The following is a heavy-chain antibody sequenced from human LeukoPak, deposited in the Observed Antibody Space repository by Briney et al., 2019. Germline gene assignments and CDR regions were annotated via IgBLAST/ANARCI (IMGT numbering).Heavy chain of an antibody. Sequence: SVKVSCKASGGTFSSYAISWVRQAPAQGLEWMGRIIPILGIANYAQKFQGRVTITADKSTSTAYMELSSLRSEDTAVYYCARGVYYYDSTIDYYYYYGMDVWGQGTTVTVSS. CDR1: GGTFSSYA. V-gene: IGHV1-69*04. CDR3: ARGVYYYDSTIDYYYYYGMDV. D-gene: IGHD3-22*01. CDR2: IIPILGIA. J-gene: IGHJ6*02.